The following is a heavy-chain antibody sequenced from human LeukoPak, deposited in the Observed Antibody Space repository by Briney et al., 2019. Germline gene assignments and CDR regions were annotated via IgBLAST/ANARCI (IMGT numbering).Heavy chain of an antibody. CDR1: GGSISSSSYY. D-gene: IGHD6-13*01. V-gene: IGHV4-39*07. CDR3: ARGAAAAGNLFFDY. J-gene: IGHJ4*02. CDR2: IYYSGST. Sequence: SETLSLTCTVSGGSISSSSYYLGWIRQPPGKGLEWIGSIYYSGSTYYNPSLKSRVAISVDTSKNQFSLKLSSVTAADTAVYYCARGAAAAGNLFFDYWGQGTLVTVSS.